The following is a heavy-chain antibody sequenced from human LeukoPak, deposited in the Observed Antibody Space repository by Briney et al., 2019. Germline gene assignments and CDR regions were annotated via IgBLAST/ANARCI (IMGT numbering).Heavy chain of an antibody. CDR3: ARGSRRLADFHY. J-gene: IGHJ4*02. CDR1: GDSISSSDYY. Sequence: SETLSLTCTVSGDSISSSDYYWGWIRHPPGKGLGWIGTIPYSGSTYYNPSLQSRVTISVDTSKNQFSLELSSVTAADTAVYYCARGSRRLADFHYWGQGTLVTVSS. CDR2: IPYSGST. D-gene: IGHD1-26*01. V-gene: IGHV4-39*01.